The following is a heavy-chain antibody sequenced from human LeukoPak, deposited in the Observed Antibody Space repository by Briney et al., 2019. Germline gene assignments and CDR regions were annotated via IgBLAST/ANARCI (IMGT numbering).Heavy chain of an antibody. J-gene: IGHJ5*02. CDR2: MNPNSGNT. V-gene: IGHV1-8*01. CDR1: GYTFTSYD. Sequence: ASVKVSCKASGYTFTSYDINWVRQATGQGLGWMGWMNPNSGNTGYAQKFQGRVTMTRNTSISTAYMELSSLRSEDTAVYYCARRDVVVPAAMVTFDPWGQGTLVTVSS. CDR3: ARRDVVVPAAMVTFDP. D-gene: IGHD2-2*01.